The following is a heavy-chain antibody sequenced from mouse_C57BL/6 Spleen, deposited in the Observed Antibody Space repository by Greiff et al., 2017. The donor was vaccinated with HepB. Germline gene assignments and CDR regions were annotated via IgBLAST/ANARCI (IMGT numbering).Heavy chain of an antibody. J-gene: IGHJ4*01. CDR1: GYTFTSYW. CDR2: IHPNSGST. V-gene: IGHV1-64*01. CDR3: ARRDPPEAMDY. Sequence: VKLQQPGAELVKPGASVKLSCKASGYTFTSYWMHWVKQRPGQGLEWIGMIHPNSGSTNYNEKFKSKASLTVDKSSSTAYMQLSSLTSEDSAVYYCARRDPPEAMDYWGQGTSVTVSS.